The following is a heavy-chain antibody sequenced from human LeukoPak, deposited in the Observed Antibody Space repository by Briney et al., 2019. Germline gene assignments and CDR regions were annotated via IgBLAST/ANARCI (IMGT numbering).Heavy chain of an antibody. CDR3: ARDSGYDPWAYYYYMDV. Sequence: PSETLSLTCTVSGGSISSSSYYWGWIRQPPGKGLEWIGSIYYSGSTYYNPSLKSRVTISVDTSKNQLSLKLSSVTAADTAVYYCARDSGYDPWAYYYYMDVWGKGTTVTVSS. V-gene: IGHV4-39*07. D-gene: IGHD5-12*01. J-gene: IGHJ6*03. CDR1: GGSISSSSYY. CDR2: IYYSGST.